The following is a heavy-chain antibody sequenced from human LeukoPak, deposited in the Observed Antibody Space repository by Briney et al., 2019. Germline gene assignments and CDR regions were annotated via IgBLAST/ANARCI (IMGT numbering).Heavy chain of an antibody. V-gene: IGHV1-2*04. D-gene: IGHD3-3*01. CDR2: INPNSGGT. J-gene: IGHJ1*01. CDR3: ARDLPFEGVLEWLLEY. CDR1: GYTFTGYY. Sequence: ALVKVSCKASGYTFTGYYMHWVRQAPGQGLEWMGWINPNSGGTNYAQKFQGWVTMTRDTSISTAYMELSRLRSDDTAVYYCARDLPFEGVLEWLLEYWGQGTLVTVSS.